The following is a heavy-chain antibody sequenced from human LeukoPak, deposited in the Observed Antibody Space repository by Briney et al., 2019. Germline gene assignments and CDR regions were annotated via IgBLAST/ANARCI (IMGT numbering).Heavy chain of an antibody. CDR2: INPNSGGT. V-gene: IGHV1-2*02. CDR3: ARVRGWIQLWPYFDY. CDR1: GYTFTAYY. Sequence: ASVKCSCTASGYTFTAYYMHWVTQTPGDWLDWTGWINPNSGGTNYAQKFQGRVTMTRDTSISTACMELRSLRSDDTAVYYCARVRGWIQLWPYFDYWGQGTLVTVSS. J-gene: IGHJ4*02. D-gene: IGHD5-18*01.